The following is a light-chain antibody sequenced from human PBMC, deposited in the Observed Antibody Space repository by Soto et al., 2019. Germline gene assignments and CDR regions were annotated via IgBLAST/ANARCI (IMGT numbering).Light chain of an antibody. CDR3: QQYSSHST. J-gene: IGKJ1*01. V-gene: IGKV1-5*03. CDR2: QAS. Sequence: EIQMTQSPSTLSASLGDRVTITCRASQSTSSYLAWYQQKPGKAPKLLIYQASSLENGVPSRFSGSGSGTEFSLTISSLQPDDFATYYCQQYSSHSTFGQGTKVDIK. CDR1: QSTSSY.